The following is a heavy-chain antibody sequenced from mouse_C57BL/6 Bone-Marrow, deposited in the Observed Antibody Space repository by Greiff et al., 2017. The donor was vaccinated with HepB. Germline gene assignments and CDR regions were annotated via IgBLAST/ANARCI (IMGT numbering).Heavy chain of an antibody. CDR2: ISNGGGST. CDR3: ARRYYRYAMDY. J-gene: IGHJ4*01. Sequence: EVQLQESGGGLVQPGGSLKLSCAASGFTFSDYYMYWVRQTPEKRLEWVAYISNGGGSTYYPDTVKGRFTISRDNAKNTLYLQMSRLKSEDTAMYYCARRYYRYAMDYWGQGTSVTVSS. CDR1: GFTFSDYY. D-gene: IGHD1-1*01. V-gene: IGHV5-12*01.